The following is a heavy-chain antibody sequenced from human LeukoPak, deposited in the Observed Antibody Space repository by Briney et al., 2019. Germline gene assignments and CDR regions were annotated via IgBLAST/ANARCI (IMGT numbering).Heavy chain of an antibody. CDR3: ASSSSYDSNY. CDR2: IIPIFGTA. CDR1: GYTFTSYY. J-gene: IGHJ4*02. Sequence: ASVKVSCTASGYTFTSYYMHWVRQAPGQGLEWMGGIIPIFGTANYAQKFQGRVTITADESTSTAYMELSSLRSEDTAVYYCASSSSYDSNYWGQGTLVTVSS. V-gene: IGHV1-69*13. D-gene: IGHD3-22*01.